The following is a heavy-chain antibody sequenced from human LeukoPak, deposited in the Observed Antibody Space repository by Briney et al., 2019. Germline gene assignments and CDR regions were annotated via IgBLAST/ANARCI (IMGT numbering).Heavy chain of an antibody. CDR3: ARDSGTTGEVKFDP. D-gene: IGHD3-10*01. Sequence: SETLSLTCTVCGASITSYYWSWIRQPAGKGLEWIGRIYASGSTTYNPSLKSRVTMAVDTSKTQFSLKLSSVTAADTAVYYCARDSGTTGEVKFDPWGQGTLVTVSA. J-gene: IGHJ5*02. CDR1: GASITSYY. CDR2: IYASGST. V-gene: IGHV4-4*07.